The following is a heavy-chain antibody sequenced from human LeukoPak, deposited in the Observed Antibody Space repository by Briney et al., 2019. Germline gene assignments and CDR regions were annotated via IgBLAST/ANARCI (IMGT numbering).Heavy chain of an antibody. CDR2: IYHSGST. V-gene: IGHV4-38-2*01. CDR1: GYSISSGYY. CDR3: ARVGGVAGTSYYFDY. J-gene: IGHJ4*02. D-gene: IGHD6-19*01. Sequence: PSETLSLTCAVSGYSISSGYYWGWIRQPPGKGLEWIGTIYHSGSTYYNPSLKSRVTISVNTSKNQFSLKLNSVTGADTAVYYCARVGGVAGTSYYFDYWGQGTLVTVSS.